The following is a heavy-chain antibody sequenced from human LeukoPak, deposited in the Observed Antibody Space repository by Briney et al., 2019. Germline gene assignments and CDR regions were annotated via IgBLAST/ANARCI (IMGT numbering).Heavy chain of an antibody. D-gene: IGHD2-21*02. J-gene: IGHJ4*02. V-gene: IGHV3-21*01. CDR1: GFTFSSYS. CDR2: ISSSSSYI. Sequence: GGSLRLSCAASGFTFSSYSMNWVRQAPGKGLEWVSSISSSSSYIYYADSVKGRFTISRDNARNSLYLRMNSLRAEDTAVYYCARDSVVVTAIIYYFDYWGQGTLVTVSS. CDR3: ARDSVVVTAIIYYFDY.